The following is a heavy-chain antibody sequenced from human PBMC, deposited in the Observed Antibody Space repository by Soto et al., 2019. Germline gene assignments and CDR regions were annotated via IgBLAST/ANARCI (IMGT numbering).Heavy chain of an antibody. Sequence: LSLTCTVSGGSISSGGYYWSWIRQHPGKGLEWIGYIYHSGSTYYNPSLKSRVTISVDTSKNQFSLKVSSVTAADTAVYYCAREVAVIFFFFVLWGQGTLVIVSS. CDR2: IYHSGST. D-gene: IGHD3-22*01. CDR3: AREVAVIFFFFVL. CDR1: GGSISSGGYY. J-gene: IGHJ5*02. V-gene: IGHV4-31*03.